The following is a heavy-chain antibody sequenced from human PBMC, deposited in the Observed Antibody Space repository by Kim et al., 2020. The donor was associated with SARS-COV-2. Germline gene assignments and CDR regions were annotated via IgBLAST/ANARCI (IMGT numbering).Heavy chain of an antibody. CDR2: ISSSSSYI. CDR1: GFTFSSYS. D-gene: IGHD1-1*01. Sequence: GGSLRLSCAASGFTFSSYSMNWVRQAPGKGLEWVSSISSSSSYIYYADSVKGRFTISRDNAKNSLYLQMNSLRAEDTAVYYCARSRSTTDLKAVWDYWGQGTLVTVSS. CDR3: ARSRSTTDLKAVWDY. V-gene: IGHV3-21*01. J-gene: IGHJ4*02.